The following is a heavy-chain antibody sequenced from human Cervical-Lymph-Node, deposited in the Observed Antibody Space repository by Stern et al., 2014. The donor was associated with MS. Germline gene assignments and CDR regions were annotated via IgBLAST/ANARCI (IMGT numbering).Heavy chain of an antibody. V-gene: IGHV7-4-1*02. CDR2: INTNTGNP. CDR1: GYTFTSYA. Sequence: VQLVQSGSELKKPGASVKVSCKASGYTFTSYAMNWVRQAPGQGLEWMGWINTNTGNPTYAQGFTGRFVFSLDTSVSTAYLQISSLKAEDTAVYYCARGKHIFGVVITRYYYYGMDVWGQGTTVTVSS. J-gene: IGHJ6*02. D-gene: IGHD3-3*01. CDR3: ARGKHIFGVVITRYYYYGMDV.